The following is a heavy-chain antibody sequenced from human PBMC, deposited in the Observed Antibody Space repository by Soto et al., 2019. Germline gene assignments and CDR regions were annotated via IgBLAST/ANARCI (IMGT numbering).Heavy chain of an antibody. Sequence: LRLSCAPSGFTFSTYGIHWVRQAPGKGLEWVAVIWYDGSNQYYADSVKGRFTISRDNSKNMLYLQMNSLRAEDTAVYYCARDLGAFNYGSAYFDYWGQGTPVTVSS. CDR2: IWYDGSNQ. V-gene: IGHV3-33*01. D-gene: IGHD3-10*01. CDR1: GFTFSTYG. CDR3: ARDLGAFNYGSAYFDY. J-gene: IGHJ4*02.